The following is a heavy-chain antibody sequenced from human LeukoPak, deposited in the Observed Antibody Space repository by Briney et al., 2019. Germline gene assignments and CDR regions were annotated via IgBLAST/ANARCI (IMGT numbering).Heavy chain of an antibody. CDR3: ARDGGYDFSDAFDI. Sequence: SQTLSLTCAVSGGSISSGGYSWSWIRQPPGKGLEWIGYIYHSGSTYYNPSLKSRVTISVDRSKNQFSLKLSSVTAADTAVYYCARDGGYDFSDAFDIWGQGTMVTVSP. D-gene: IGHD5-12*01. CDR2: IYHSGST. J-gene: IGHJ3*02. V-gene: IGHV4-30-2*01. CDR1: GGSISSGGYS.